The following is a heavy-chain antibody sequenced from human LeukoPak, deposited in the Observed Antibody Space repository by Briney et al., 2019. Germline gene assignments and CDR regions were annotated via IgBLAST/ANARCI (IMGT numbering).Heavy chain of an antibody. J-gene: IGHJ4*02. D-gene: IGHD6-13*01. CDR1: GFTLSNYL. CDR3: AGVWSPPYTSSWPYYFDY. Sequence: GGSLRLSCVASGFTLSNYLMTWVRQAPWRGLEWVANIKQHGREINNVDSVKGRFTLSRETAQKSLYLQMNSMRDEDTAVYYCAGVWSPPYTSSWPYYFDYWGQGTLVTVSS. V-gene: IGHV3-7*01. CDR2: IKQHGREI.